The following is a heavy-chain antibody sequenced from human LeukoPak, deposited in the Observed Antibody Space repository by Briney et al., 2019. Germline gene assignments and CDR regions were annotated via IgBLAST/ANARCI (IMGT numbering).Heavy chain of an antibody. Sequence: PGGSLRLSCAASGFTFSSYAMSWVRQAPGKGLEWVSAIRGSGGSTYYADSEKGRFTISSDNSKNTLYLQMNSLRAEDTAVYYCAKYPDSSGWYDWFDPWGQGTLVTVSS. CDR1: GFTFSSYA. V-gene: IGHV3-23*01. CDR2: IRGSGGST. D-gene: IGHD6-19*01. J-gene: IGHJ5*02. CDR3: AKYPDSSGWYDWFDP.